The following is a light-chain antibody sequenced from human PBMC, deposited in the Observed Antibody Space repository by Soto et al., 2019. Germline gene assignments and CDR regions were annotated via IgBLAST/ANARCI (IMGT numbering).Light chain of an antibody. CDR3: QHYNGYPYT. Sequence: DIQMTQSPSPLSASIGDRVTITCRASQGIDNWLAWYQQKPGKAPQLLIYDASRVKTGVPSRFTASGSGTEFTLTINTLQADDSATYFCQHYNGYPYTFGPGT. CDR1: QGIDNW. J-gene: IGKJ2*01. CDR2: DAS. V-gene: IGKV1-5*01.